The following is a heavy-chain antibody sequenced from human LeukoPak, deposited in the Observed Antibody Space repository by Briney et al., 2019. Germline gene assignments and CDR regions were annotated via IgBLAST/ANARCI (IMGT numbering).Heavy chain of an antibody. CDR1: RFTFSSYA. CDR2: ISGSGGST. CDR3: AKVSGVAVRGVTRD. D-gene: IGHD3-10*01. Sequence: GGSLRLSCAASRFTFSSYAMSWVRQAPGKGLEWVSAISGSGGSTYYADSVKGRFTISRDNSKNTLYLQMNSLRAEDTAVYYCAKVSGVAVRGVTRDWGQGTLVTVSS. V-gene: IGHV3-23*01. J-gene: IGHJ4*02.